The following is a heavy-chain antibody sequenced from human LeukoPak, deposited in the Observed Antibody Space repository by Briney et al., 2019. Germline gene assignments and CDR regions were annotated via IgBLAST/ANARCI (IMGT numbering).Heavy chain of an antibody. CDR2: IYPGDSDT. D-gene: IGHD3-9*01. Sequence: GESLKISCKGSGYSFTSYWIGWVRQMPGKGLEWMGIIYPGDSDTRYSPSFQGQVTISADKSISTAYLQWSSLKASDTATYYCARCSNTKGYYDILTGYYPGRADAFDIWGQGTMVTVSS. CDR1: GYSFTSYW. V-gene: IGHV5-51*01. CDR3: ARCSNTKGYYDILTGYYPGRADAFDI. J-gene: IGHJ3*02.